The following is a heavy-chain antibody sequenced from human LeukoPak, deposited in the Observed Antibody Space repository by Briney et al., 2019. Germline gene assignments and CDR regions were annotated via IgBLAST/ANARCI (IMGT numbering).Heavy chain of an antibody. J-gene: IGHJ4*02. Sequence: GASVKLSCKASGYTFITHDINWVRQAPGQGLEWMGWMSPNTGATGYAQKFRDRVTMSSNTSDSTVYLELDRLTFDDTAVCFCVRGLLCPPDFWGQGTLVTVSS. CDR2: MSPNTGAT. CDR1: GYTFITHD. CDR3: VRGLLCPPDF. V-gene: IGHV1-8*01.